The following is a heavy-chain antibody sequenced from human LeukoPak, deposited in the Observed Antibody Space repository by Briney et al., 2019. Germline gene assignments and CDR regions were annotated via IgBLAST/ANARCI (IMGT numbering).Heavy chain of an antibody. Sequence: PAGSLRLSCAASGFPFSSYVMHWLRQAPGKGLEWVAVIWFDGGKIYYADSVKGRFTISRDNSKNTLYLQMNSLRAEAPAVYHCARDFTNIRGGGYFDNWGEGTLVTVSS. J-gene: IGHJ4*02. D-gene: IGHD2-15*01. CDR2: IWFDGGKI. CDR3: ARDFTNIRGGGYFDN. V-gene: IGHV3-33*01. CDR1: GFPFSSYV.